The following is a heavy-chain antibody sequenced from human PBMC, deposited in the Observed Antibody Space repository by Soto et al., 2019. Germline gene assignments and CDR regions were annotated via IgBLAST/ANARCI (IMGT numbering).Heavy chain of an antibody. CDR1: GFTFTSYA. CDR2: ISGSGGDT. D-gene: IGHD3-3*01. CDR3: AIHDFWTLYNTGLDS. Sequence: EVQLLESGGGLVQPGGSLRLSCSASGFTFTSYAMSWVRQAPGKGLEWVSGISGSGGDTKSADSVKVRLTISRDNFKNMLYLQMNSLRAEDTAVYYCAIHDFWTLYNTGLDSWGQGTLVTVSS. J-gene: IGHJ4*02. V-gene: IGHV3-23*01.